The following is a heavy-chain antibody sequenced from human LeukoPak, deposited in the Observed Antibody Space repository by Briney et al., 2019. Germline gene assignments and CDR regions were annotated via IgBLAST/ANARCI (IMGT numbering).Heavy chain of an antibody. CDR1: GGSFSAYY. CDR3: ARNGDYSLDS. J-gene: IGHJ4*02. V-gene: IGHV4-34*12. Sequence: PSETLSLTCAVYGGSFSAYYWSWVRQPPGKGLEWIGETLHSGSISYNPSLQSRVTMSINTSKSQFSLRLTSVTAADTAIYYCARNGDYSLDSWGQGTLVTVSS. CDR2: TLHSGSI. D-gene: IGHD4-17*01.